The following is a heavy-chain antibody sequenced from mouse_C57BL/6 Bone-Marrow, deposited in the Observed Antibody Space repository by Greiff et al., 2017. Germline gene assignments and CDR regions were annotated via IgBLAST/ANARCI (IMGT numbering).Heavy chain of an antibody. CDR1: GFNIKDDY. J-gene: IGHJ3*01. CDR3: TSYYSNYDPSY. D-gene: IGHD2-5*01. Sequence: EVQLQQSGAELVRPGASVKLSCTASGFNIKDDYMHWVKQRPEQGLEWIGWIDPENGDTEYASKFQGKATITADTSSNTAYLQLSSLTSEDTAVYYCTSYYSNYDPSYWGQGTLVTVSA. V-gene: IGHV14-4*01. CDR2: IDPENGDT.